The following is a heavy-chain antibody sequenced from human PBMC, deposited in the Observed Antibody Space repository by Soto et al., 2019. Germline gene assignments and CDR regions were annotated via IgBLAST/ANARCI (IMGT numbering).Heavy chain of an antibody. V-gene: IGHV4-31*03. CDR1: GGSISSGGYY. CDR2: IYYSGST. J-gene: IGHJ5*02. Sequence: QVQLQESGPGLVKPSQTLSLTCTVSGGSISSGGYYWSWIRQHPGKGLEWIGYIYYSGSTAYNPCLKSRVTISGDTSKNQFSLKLSSVSAADTAVYYCARGRLDYGDGDPWGQGTLVTVSS. CDR3: ARGRLDYGDGDP. D-gene: IGHD4-17*01.